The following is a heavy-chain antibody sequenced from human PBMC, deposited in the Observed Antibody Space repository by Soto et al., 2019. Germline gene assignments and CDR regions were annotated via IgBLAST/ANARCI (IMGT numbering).Heavy chain of an antibody. CDR2: IWYDGSNK. J-gene: IGHJ4*02. V-gene: IGHV3-33*01. D-gene: IGHD5-12*01. Sequence: QVQLVESGGGVVQPGRSLRLSCAASGFIFSSYGMHWVRQAPGKGLEWVAVIWYDGSNKYYADSVKGRFTISRDNSKNTLYLQMNSLRAEDTAVYYCARDLQEMATITLGYWGQGTLVTVSS. CDR3: ARDLQEMATITLGY. CDR1: GFIFSSYG.